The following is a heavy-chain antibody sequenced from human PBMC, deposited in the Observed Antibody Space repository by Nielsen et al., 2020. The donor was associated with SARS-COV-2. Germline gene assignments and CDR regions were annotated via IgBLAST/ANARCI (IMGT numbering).Heavy chain of an antibody. J-gene: IGHJ6*03. CDR3: ARDGGTWFGELRNRYYYYTDV. CDR2: ISGSGGST. V-gene: IGHV3-23*01. Sequence: VRQMPGKGLEWVSAISGSGGSTYYADSVKGRFTISRDNSKNTLYLQMNSLRAEDTAVYYCARDGGTWFGELRNRYYYYTDVWGKGTTVTVSS. D-gene: IGHD3-10*01.